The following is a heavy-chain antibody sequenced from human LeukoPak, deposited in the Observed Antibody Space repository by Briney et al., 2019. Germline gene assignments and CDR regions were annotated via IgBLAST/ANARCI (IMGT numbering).Heavy chain of an antibody. V-gene: IGHV1-24*01. D-gene: IGHD3-3*01. Sequence: APVKVSCKVSGYTITELSIHWVRQAPGKGLEWMGGFDPEDGETIYAQKFQGRVTMTEDTSTDTAYMELSSLRSEDTAVYYCATVQPQNHDFWSGYYEYYFDYWGQGTLVTVSS. CDR1: GYTITELS. CDR3: ATVQPQNHDFWSGYYEYYFDY. CDR2: FDPEDGET. J-gene: IGHJ4*02.